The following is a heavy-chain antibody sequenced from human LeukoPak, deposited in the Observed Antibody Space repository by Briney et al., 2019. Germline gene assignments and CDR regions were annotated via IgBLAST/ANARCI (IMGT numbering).Heavy chain of an antibody. CDR3: AREYYDTSGRKHAFDI. Sequence: ASVKVSCKASGGTFSSYAISWVRQAPGQGLEWMGWIDPDSGATNYAQKFQGRVTMTRDTSISTAYMELSRLRSDDTAVYFCAREYYDTSGRKHAFDIWGQGTMVTVSS. V-gene: IGHV1-2*02. CDR2: IDPDSGAT. D-gene: IGHD3-22*01. CDR1: GGTFSSYA. J-gene: IGHJ3*02.